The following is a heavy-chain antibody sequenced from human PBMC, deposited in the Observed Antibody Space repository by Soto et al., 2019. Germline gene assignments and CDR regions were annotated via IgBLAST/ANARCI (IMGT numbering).Heavy chain of an antibody. J-gene: IGHJ2*01. CDR3: ARGGSPNWYFDL. Sequence: EVQLVESGGGLVQPGGSLGLSCAASGFTFSSYWMHWVRQAPGKGLVWVSRINSDGSSTNYADSVKGRFTISRDNAKNTLYLQMNSLRAEDTAVYYCARGGSPNWYFDLWGRGTLVTVSS. V-gene: IGHV3-74*01. CDR2: INSDGSST. CDR1: GFTFSSYW. D-gene: IGHD1-26*01.